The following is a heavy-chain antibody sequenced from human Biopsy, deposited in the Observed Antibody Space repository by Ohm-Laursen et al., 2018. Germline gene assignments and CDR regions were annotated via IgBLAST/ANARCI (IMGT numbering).Heavy chain of an antibody. CDR3: AREYPEGDV. Sequence: SSVKVSCKASGGIFSRYVMSWVRQAPGQGLEWMGRIIPLLGITNYAERFQGRVTISVVRSTSTAYMELSSLKSEDTAVYYCAREYPEGDVWGQGTSVTVSS. D-gene: IGHD2-2*02. V-gene: IGHV1-69*04. CDR1: GGIFSRYV. J-gene: IGHJ6*02. CDR2: IIPLLGIT.